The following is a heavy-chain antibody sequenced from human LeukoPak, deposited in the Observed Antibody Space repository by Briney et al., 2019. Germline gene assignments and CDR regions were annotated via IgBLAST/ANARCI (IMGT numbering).Heavy chain of an antibody. D-gene: IGHD3-16*01. J-gene: IGHJ4*02. CDR1: GFTFSSYA. V-gene: IGHV3-23*01. CDR2: IGGTGVRT. Sequence: GGSLRLSCASSGFTFSSYAMSWVRQAPGKGLEWVSTIGGTGVRTYYADSVKGRFTISRDNSKNTLYLQINSLRAEDTAVYFRAEDRLGGPYFFHYWGQGTLVTVSS. CDR3: AEDRLGGPYFFHY.